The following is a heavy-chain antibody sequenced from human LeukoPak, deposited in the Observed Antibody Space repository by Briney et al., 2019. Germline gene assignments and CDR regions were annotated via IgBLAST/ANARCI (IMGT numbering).Heavy chain of an antibody. V-gene: IGHV4-4*08. CDR2: IYSSGST. CDR1: GGSISTYY. J-gene: IGHJ4*02. Sequence: SETLSLTCTVSGGSISTYYWSWIRKPPGKELEWIGYIYSSGSTNYNPSLKSRVTISVDTSKNKFSLKLSSVTAADTAVYYCARGGYSYGYDDDFDYWGQGTLVTVSS. D-gene: IGHD5-18*01. CDR3: ARGGYSYGYDDDFDY.